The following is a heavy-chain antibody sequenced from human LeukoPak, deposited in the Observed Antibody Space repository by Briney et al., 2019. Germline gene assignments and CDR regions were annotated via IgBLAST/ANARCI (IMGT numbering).Heavy chain of an antibody. Sequence: PGGSLRLSCAASGFTFDDYVMHWVRQAPGKGLEWVSGISWNSGSIGYADSVKGRFTISRDNAKNSLYLQMNSLRAEDTALYYCAKLPSPYNCDSSGYYPYWYFDLWGRGTLVTVPS. CDR3: AKLPSPYNCDSSGYYPYWYFDL. CDR1: GFTFDDYV. D-gene: IGHD3-22*01. CDR2: ISWNSGSI. V-gene: IGHV3-9*01. J-gene: IGHJ2*01.